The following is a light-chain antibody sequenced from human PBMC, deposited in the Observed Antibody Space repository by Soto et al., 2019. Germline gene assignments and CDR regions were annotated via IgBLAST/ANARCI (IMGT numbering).Light chain of an antibody. J-gene: IGLJ3*02. CDR2: RNN. V-gene: IGLV1-47*01. Sequence: QCVLTQPPSASGTPGQRVTISCSGSSSNIGSNYVYWYQQLPGTAPKLLIYRNNQRPSGVPDRFSGSKSGTSASLAISGLRSEDEAEYYCAAWDDSLSAWVFGGGTKLTVL. CDR1: SSNIGSNY. CDR3: AAWDDSLSAWV.